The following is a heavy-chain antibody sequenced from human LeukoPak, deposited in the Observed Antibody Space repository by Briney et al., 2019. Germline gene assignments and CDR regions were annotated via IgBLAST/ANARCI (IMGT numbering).Heavy chain of an antibody. D-gene: IGHD5-12*01. J-gene: IGHJ6*03. Sequence: GGSLRLSCAASGFTFSDYYMSWIRQAPGKGLEWVSYISSSGSTIYYADSVKGRFTISRDNAKNSLYLQMNSLRAEDTAVYYCAREHRPGVSSGYDRDFYYMDVWGKGTTVTVSS. V-gene: IGHV3-11*04. CDR2: ISSSGSTI. CDR1: GFTFSDYY. CDR3: AREHRPGVSSGYDRDFYYMDV.